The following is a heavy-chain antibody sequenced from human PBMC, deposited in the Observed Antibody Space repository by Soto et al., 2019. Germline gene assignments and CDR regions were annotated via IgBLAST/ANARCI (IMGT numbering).Heavy chain of an antibody. CDR1: GGTFSSYA. D-gene: IGHD3-16*01. CDR2: IIPIFGTA. J-gene: IGHJ3*02. V-gene: IGHV1-69*01. CDR3: ARDMDYDYVWGSYSPHAFDI. Sequence: QVQLVQSGAEVKKPGSSVKVSCKASGGTFSSYAISWVRQAPGQGLEWMGGIIPIFGTANYAQKFQGRVTITAYESTSRSYMELSSLRSEDTAVYYCARDMDYDYVWGSYSPHAFDIWGQGTMVTVAS.